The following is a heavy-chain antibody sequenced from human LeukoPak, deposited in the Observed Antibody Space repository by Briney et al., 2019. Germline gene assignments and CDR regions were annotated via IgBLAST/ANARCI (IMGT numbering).Heavy chain of an antibody. Sequence: GGSLRLSCATSGFTFSAHHMNWVRQAPGKGLEWISGITASGATTYYADSVKGRFTISRDSSQSTLYLQMNSLRAEDTAVYYCARAEAAGDNRGGYYYFYMDVWGKGTTVTVSS. J-gene: IGHJ6*03. D-gene: IGHD6-25*01. V-gene: IGHV3-23*01. CDR2: ITASGATT. CDR3: ARAEAAGDNRGGYYYFYMDV. CDR1: GFTFSAHH.